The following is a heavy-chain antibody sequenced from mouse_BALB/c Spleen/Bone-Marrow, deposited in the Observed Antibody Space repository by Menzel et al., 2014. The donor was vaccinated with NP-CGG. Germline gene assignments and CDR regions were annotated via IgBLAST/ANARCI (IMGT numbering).Heavy chain of an antibody. CDR2: INPYNDGT. V-gene: IGHV1-14*01. D-gene: IGHD4-1*02. J-gene: IGHJ4*01. CDR1: GYTFTSYV. Sequence: EVQGVESGPELVKPGASVKMSCKASGYTFTSYVMHWVKQTPGQGLEWIGYINPYNDGTKYNEKFKGKATLTSDKSSSTAYMELSTLTSEDSAVYYCASHNWDYAMDYWGQGTSVTVSS. CDR3: ASHNWDYAMDY.